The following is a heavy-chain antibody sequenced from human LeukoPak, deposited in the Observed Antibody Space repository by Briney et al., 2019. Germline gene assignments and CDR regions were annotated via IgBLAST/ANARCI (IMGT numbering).Heavy chain of an antibody. CDR1: GFTFSSYA. V-gene: IGHV3-30*04. CDR3: ARSPEYCSGGSCS. Sequence: PGGSLRLSCAASGFTFSSYAMHWVRQAPGKGLEWVAVISYDGSNKYYADSVKDRFTISRDNSKNTLYLQMNSLRAEDTAVYYCARSPEYCSGGSCSWGQGTLVTVSS. D-gene: IGHD2-15*01. CDR2: ISYDGSNK. J-gene: IGHJ5*02.